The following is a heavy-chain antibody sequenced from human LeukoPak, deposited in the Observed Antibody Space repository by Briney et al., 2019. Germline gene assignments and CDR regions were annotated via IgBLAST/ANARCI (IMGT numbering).Heavy chain of an antibody. V-gene: IGHV4-39*01. J-gene: IGHJ2*01. CDR1: GGSISSSSYY. CDR2: IYYSGST. CDR3: ARGEYYDSSGYSSLYWYFDL. Sequence: SETLSLTCTVSGGSISSSSYYWGWIRQPPGKGLEWIGSIYYSGSTYYNPSLKSRVTISVDTSKNQFSLKLSSVTAADTAVYYCARGEYYDSSGYSSLYWYFDLWGRGTLVTVSS. D-gene: IGHD3-22*01.